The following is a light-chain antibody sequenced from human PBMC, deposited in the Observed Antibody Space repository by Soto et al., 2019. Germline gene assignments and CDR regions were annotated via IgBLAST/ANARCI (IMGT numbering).Light chain of an antibody. Sequence: EIVLTQSPATLSLSPGERATLSCRASQSVSSDLAWYHQKPGQAPRLLIYGASSRATGIPDRFSGSGSGTDFTLTISRLEPEDFAVYYCQQYGSSPTFGPGTKVDIK. CDR3: QQYGSSPT. CDR2: GAS. V-gene: IGKV3-20*01. J-gene: IGKJ3*01. CDR1: QSVSSD.